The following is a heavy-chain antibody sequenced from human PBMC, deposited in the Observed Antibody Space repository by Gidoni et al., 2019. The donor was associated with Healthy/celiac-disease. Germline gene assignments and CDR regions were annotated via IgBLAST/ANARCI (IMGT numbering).Heavy chain of an antibody. J-gene: IGHJ3*02. CDR3: AREPQGIAENQDAFDI. D-gene: IGHD6-13*01. V-gene: IGHV4-39*01. CDR2: IYYSGST. CDR1: GGSIRSSSYY. Sequence: QLQLQESGPGLVKPSETLSLTCTVSGGSIRSSSYYWGWIRQPPGKGLEWIGSIYYSGSTYYNPSLKSRVTISVDTSKNQFSLKLSSVTAADTAVYYCAREPQGIAENQDAFDIWGQGTMVTVSS.